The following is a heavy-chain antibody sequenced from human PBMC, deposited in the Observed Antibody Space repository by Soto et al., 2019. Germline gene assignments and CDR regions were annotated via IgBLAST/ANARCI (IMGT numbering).Heavy chain of an antibody. CDR1: GFTFSSYS. J-gene: IGHJ4*02. Sequence: EVQLVESGGGLVQPGGSLRLSCAASGFTFSSYSMNWVRQAPGKGLEWVSYISSSSSTIYYADSVKGRFTISRDNAKNSLYLQMNSLRAEDTAVYYCERKEGYDYIWGSYRSPYYFDYWGQGTLVTVSS. CDR3: ERKEGYDYIWGSYRSPYYFDY. D-gene: IGHD3-16*02. CDR2: ISSSSSTI. V-gene: IGHV3-48*01.